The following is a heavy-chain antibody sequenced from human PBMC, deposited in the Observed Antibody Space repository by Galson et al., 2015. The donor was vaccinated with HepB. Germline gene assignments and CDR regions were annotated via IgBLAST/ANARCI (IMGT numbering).Heavy chain of an antibody. V-gene: IGHV3-66*01. CDR2: IYSGGST. Sequence: SLRLSCAASGFTVSSNYMSWVRQAPGKGLEWVSLIYSGGSTYYADSVKGRFTISRDNSKNTLYLQMNSLRAEDTAVYYCAKDRGRPDSGWVLDYFDYWGQGTLVTVSS. J-gene: IGHJ4*02. CDR1: GFTVSSNY. CDR3: AKDRGRPDSGWVLDYFDY. D-gene: IGHD6-19*01.